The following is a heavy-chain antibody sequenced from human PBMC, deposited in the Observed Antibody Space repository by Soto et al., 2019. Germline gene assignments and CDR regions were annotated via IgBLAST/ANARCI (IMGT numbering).Heavy chain of an antibody. CDR3: ASXXXXIVVVVADVGAFDX. Sequence: ASVKVSCKASGYTFTSYGISWVRQAPGQGLERMGWISAYNGNTNYAQKLQGRVTMTTDTSTSTAYMGLRRQRTDDTAVYFCASXXXXIVVVVADVGAFDXWGQGTXVXVXS. CDR2: ISAYNGNT. J-gene: IGHJ3*02. D-gene: IGHD2-15*01. V-gene: IGHV1-18*01. CDR1: GYTFTSYG.